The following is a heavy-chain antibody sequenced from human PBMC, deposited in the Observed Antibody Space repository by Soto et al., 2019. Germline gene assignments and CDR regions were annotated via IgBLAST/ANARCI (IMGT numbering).Heavy chain of an antibody. CDR1: GGTFSSYA. J-gene: IGHJ4*02. V-gene: IGHV1-69*06. D-gene: IGHD3-10*01. CDR3: ARGSEWFGELSRGTVDREKSYYFDY. Sequence: QVQLVQSGAEVKKPGSSVKVSCKASGGTFSSYAISWVRQAPGQGLEWMGGIIPIFGTANYAQKFQGRVTITADKSTSTAYMELSSLRSEDTAVYYCARGSEWFGELSRGTVDREKSYYFDYWGQGTLVTVSS. CDR2: IIPIFGTA.